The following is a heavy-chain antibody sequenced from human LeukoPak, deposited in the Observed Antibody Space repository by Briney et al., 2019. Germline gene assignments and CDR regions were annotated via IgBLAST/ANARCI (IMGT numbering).Heavy chain of an antibody. V-gene: IGHV3-7*01. CDR2: IKQDESQK. J-gene: IGHJ4*02. CDR3: AKEISRIAVAQRGY. CDR1: GFTFSSYW. D-gene: IGHD6-19*01. Sequence: GGSLRLSCAASGFTFSSYWMSWVRQAPGKGLEWVANIKQDESQKYYVDSVKGRFTISRDNSKNTLYLQMNSLRVEDTAVYYCAKEISRIAVAQRGYWGQGTLVTVSS.